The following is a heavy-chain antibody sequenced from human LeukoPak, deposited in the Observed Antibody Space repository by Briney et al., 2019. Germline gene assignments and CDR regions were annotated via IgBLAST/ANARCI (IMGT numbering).Heavy chain of an antibody. V-gene: IGHV4-39*01. J-gene: IGHJ5*02. CDR3: ARAIDFWSGYYLT. D-gene: IGHD3-3*01. CDR2: IYYSGST. Sequence: SETLSLTCTVSGGSISSSSYYWGWIRQPPGKGLEWIGSIYYSGSTYYNPSLKSRVTISVDTSKNQFSLKLSSVTAADTAVYYCARAIDFWSGYYLTWGQGTLVTVSS. CDR1: GGSISSSSYY.